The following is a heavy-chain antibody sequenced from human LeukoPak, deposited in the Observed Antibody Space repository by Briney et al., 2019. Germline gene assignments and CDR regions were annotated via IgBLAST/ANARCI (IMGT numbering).Heavy chain of an antibody. CDR2: ISGNGLET. J-gene: IGHJ4*02. V-gene: IGHV3-23*01. CDR1: GFTFRNYA. Sequence: GGSLRLSCEASGFTFRNYAMTWVRQAPGKGLEWVSTISGNGLETFYADAVKGRFTISRDNSKENSFLQMSRLRVEDTAVYYCAKGGHYSFFDYWGQGTLLTVSS. CDR3: AKGGHYSFFDY. D-gene: IGHD5-18*01.